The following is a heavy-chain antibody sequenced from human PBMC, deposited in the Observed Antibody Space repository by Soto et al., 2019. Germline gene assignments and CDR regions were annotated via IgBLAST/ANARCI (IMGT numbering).Heavy chain of an antibody. V-gene: IGHV4-39*01. CDR3: ASLAYYYDSSGYYYPEYFQH. Sequence: QLQLQESGPGLVKPSETLSLTCTVSGGSISSSSYYWGWIRQPPGKGLEWIGSIYYSGSTYYNPSLKSRVTISVDTSKNQFSLKLSSVTAADTAVYYCASLAYYYDSSGYYYPEYFQHWGQGTLVTVSS. D-gene: IGHD3-22*01. CDR1: GGSISSSSYY. J-gene: IGHJ1*01. CDR2: IYYSGST.